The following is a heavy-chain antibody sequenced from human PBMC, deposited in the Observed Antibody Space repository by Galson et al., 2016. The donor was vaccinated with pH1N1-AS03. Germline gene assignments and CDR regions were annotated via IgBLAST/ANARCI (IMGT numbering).Heavy chain of an antibody. D-gene: IGHD4-11*01. J-gene: IGHJ3*02. CDR1: GYTFTSYW. Sequence: QSGAEVKKPGESLRISCETSGYTFTSYWIAWVRQMPGQGLEWMGIIYHWDSDTRYSPSFPGQVTISADISISTAYLQWSSLKASDNARYYCARVGFHDNSGSFSGFRHDAFDIWGQGTRVTGSS. CDR3: ARVGFHDNSGSFSGFRHDAFDI. CDR2: IYHWDSDT. V-gene: IGHV5-51*01.